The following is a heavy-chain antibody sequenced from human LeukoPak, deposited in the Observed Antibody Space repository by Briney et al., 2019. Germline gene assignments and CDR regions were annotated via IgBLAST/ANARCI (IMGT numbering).Heavy chain of an antibody. J-gene: IGHJ4*02. V-gene: IGHV3-53*01. CDR2: IHSGGST. CDR1: GFTVSSNY. CDR3: ARASVAGTFVFDY. Sequence: PGGSLRLSCAASGFTVSSNYMSWVRQAPGKGLEWVSVIHSGGSTYYADSVKGRFTISRDNSKNTLYLQMNSLRAEDTAMYYCARASVAGTFVFDYWGQGTLVTVSS. D-gene: IGHD6-19*01.